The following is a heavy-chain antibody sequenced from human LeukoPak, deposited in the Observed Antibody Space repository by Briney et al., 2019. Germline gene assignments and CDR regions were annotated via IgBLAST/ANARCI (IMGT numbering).Heavy chain of an antibody. V-gene: IGHV3-23*01. D-gene: IGHD5-18*01. CDR2: MGGSGGST. CDR3: AKGRDRGYSYGYSDY. CDR1: GFTFSSSA. J-gene: IGHJ4*02. Sequence: PGGSLRLSCAASGFTFSSSAMSWVRQAPGKGLEWVSCMGGSGGSTYYADSVKGRFTISRDNSKNTLYLQMNSLRAEDTAVYYCAKGRDRGYSYGYSDYWGQGTLVTVSS.